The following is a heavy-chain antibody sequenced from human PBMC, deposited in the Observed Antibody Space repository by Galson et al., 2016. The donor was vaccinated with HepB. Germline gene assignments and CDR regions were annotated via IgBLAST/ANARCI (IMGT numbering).Heavy chain of an antibody. J-gene: IGHJ4*02. D-gene: IGHD5-12*01. Sequence: LRLSCAASGFTFSSYAMHWVRQAPGKGLEWVALISYDGSNEYYADFAKGRFTISRDNSKNTLYLQMNSLRVEDTAVYFCLRELFGGYDCRFDFWGQGALVIVSS. CDR2: ISYDGSNE. V-gene: IGHV3-30-3*01. CDR3: LRELFGGYDCRFDF. CDR1: GFTFSSYA.